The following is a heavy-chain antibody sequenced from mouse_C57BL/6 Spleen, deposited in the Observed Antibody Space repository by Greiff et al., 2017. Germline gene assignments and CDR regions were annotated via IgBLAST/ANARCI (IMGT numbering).Heavy chain of an antibody. CDR1: GYTFTSYW. D-gene: IGHD1-1*01. CDR3: ARGGRSYACYFDY. Sequence: QVQLQQPGAELVKPGASVKMSCKASGYTFTSYWITWVKQRPGQGLEWIGDIYPGSGCTNYNEKFKSKATLTVDTSSSPAYMQLSSLTSEDSAVYDCARGGRSYACYFDYWGQGTTLTVSS. J-gene: IGHJ2*01. CDR2: IYPGSGCT. V-gene: IGHV1-55*01.